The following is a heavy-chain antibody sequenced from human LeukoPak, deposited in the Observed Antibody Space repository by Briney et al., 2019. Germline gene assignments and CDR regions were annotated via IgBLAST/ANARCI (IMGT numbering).Heavy chain of an antibody. CDR3: AKTALLLGDVLPATPRPFDY. Sequence: ASVKVSCRASGYTFTSYGISWGRQAPGQGLEWLGRISVYNGITNYAQKLQGRVTMTTDTSTSTSYIERRSLRSEQSAVYYCAKTALLLGDVLPATPRPFDYWGQGTLVTVSS. D-gene: IGHD2-8*02. V-gene: IGHV1-18*01. J-gene: IGHJ4*02. CDR2: ISVYNGIT. CDR1: GYTFTSYG.